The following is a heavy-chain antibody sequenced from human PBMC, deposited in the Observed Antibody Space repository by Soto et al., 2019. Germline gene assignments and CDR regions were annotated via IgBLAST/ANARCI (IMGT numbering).Heavy chain of an antibody. Sequence: ASVKVSCKXSGYTFTRYYVHWVRQAPGQGLDWMGIINPGGGSPSYAQKFQGRVTMTRDTSTSTVYMELSSLRSEDTAVYYCATGIALVSAAIRPYYYYGMDVWGQGTTVTVSS. D-gene: IGHD2-2*01. CDR3: ATGIALVSAAIRPYYYYGMDV. CDR2: INPGGGSP. V-gene: IGHV1-46*01. J-gene: IGHJ6*02. CDR1: GYTFTRYY.